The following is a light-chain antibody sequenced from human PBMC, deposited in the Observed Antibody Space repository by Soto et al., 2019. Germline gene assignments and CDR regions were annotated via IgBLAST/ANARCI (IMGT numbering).Light chain of an antibody. J-gene: IGKJ2*01. CDR3: QQYNNWPPYS. CDR1: QSVGTN. CDR2: SAS. Sequence: IVMTQSPATLSVSPGESATLSCRASQSVGTNLAWYQQTPGQAPRVLIHSASTSATGIPARFSGRESDTESTLPISGRQYEDFAIYYCQQYNNWPPYSFGQGTKLENK. V-gene: IGKV3-15*01.